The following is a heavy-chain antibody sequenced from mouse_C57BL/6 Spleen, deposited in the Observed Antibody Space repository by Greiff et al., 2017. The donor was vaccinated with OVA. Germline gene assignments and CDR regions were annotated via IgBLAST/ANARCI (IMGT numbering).Heavy chain of an antibody. CDR2: ISYSGST. CDR1: GYSITSGYD. Sequence: VQLKESGPGMVKPSQSLSLTCTVTGYSITSGYDWHWIRHFPGNKLEWMGYISYSGSTNYNPSLKSRISITHDTSKNHFFLKLNSVTTEDTATYYCARDSNYGFAYWGQGTLVTVSA. J-gene: IGHJ3*01. V-gene: IGHV3-1*01. D-gene: IGHD2-5*01. CDR3: ARDSNYGFAY.